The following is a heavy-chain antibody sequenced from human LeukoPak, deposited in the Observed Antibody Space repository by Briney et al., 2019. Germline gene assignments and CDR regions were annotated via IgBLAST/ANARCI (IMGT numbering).Heavy chain of an antibody. CDR3: ARRAGAYSHPYDY. Sequence: GGSLRLSCTVSGLTVRSNSSSRVRQAPGKGLEWVSFIYKDNTHYSDSVKGRFTISRDNSKNTLYLQMNSLRAEDTAVYYCARRAGAYSHPYDYWGQGTLVTVSS. CDR2: IYKDNT. D-gene: IGHD4/OR15-4a*01. V-gene: IGHV3-53*01. J-gene: IGHJ4*02. CDR1: GLTVRSNS.